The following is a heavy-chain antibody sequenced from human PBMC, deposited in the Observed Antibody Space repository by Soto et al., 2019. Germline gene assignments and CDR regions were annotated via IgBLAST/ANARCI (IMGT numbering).Heavy chain of an antibody. D-gene: IGHD3-22*01. CDR1: GYTFTDYY. V-gene: IGHV1-2*02. Sequence: ASVKVSCKASGYTFTDYYMHWVRQAPGQGLEWMGWINPNSGGTNYAQKFQGRVTMTRDTSISTAYMELSRLRSDDTAVYYCARDLGDYYDCSGYFRSWFDPWGQGTLVTVSS. CDR3: ARDLGDYYDCSGYFRSWFDP. J-gene: IGHJ5*02. CDR2: INPNSGGT.